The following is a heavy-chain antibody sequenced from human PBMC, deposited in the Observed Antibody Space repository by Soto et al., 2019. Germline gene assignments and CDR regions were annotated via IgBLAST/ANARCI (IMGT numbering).Heavy chain of an antibody. CDR3: ANSQRIQLWAYYYGMDV. Sequence: GGSLRLSCAASGFAFSSYGMHWVRQAPGKGLEWVAVISYDGSNKYYADSVKGRFTISRDNSKNTLYLQMNSLRAEDTAVYYCANSQRIQLWAYYYGMDVWGQGTTVTVSS. J-gene: IGHJ6*02. D-gene: IGHD5-18*01. CDR2: ISYDGSNK. CDR1: GFAFSSYG. V-gene: IGHV3-30*18.